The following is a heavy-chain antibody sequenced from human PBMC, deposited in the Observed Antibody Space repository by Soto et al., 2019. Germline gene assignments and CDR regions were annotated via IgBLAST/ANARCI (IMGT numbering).Heavy chain of an antibody. Sequence: SETLSLTCSVSGGSISSGEYSWSWIRQPPGKGLEWIGFIYDSGSTYYIPSLRSRVTISVDTSKNQFSLKLSSVTAADTAVYYCARSINPWGQGTLVTVSS. D-gene: IGHD3-10*01. CDR3: ARSINP. CDR2: IYDSGST. V-gene: IGHV4-30-4*01. CDR1: GGSISSGEYS. J-gene: IGHJ5*02.